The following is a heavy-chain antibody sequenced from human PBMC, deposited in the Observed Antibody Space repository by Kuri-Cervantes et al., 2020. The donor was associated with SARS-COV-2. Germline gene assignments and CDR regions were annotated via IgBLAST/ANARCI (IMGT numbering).Heavy chain of an antibody. V-gene: IGHV3-23*01. J-gene: IGHJ6*02. Sequence: GESLKISCTASGFTFGSYAMSWVRQAPGKGLDVVSTISENGDYTYYAGFAKGRFAISRDNAKNSLYLQMNSLRDEDTAVYYCARDDNSLDFWSGYGYYYGMDVWGQGTTVTVSS. D-gene: IGHD3-3*01. CDR3: ARDDNSLDFWSGYGYYYGMDV. CDR1: GFTFGSYA. CDR2: ISENGDYT.